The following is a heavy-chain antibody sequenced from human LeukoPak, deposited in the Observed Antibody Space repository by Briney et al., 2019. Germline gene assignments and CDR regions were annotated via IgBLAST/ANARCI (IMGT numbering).Heavy chain of an antibody. J-gene: IGHJ3*01. CDR2: IKSKISGGTT. CDR1: GFTFSNAW. V-gene: IGHV3-15*01. CDR3: TTDAPYYYGSGTKTDAFDL. Sequence: GGSLRLSCAASGFTFSNAWMYWVRQAPGKGLEWVGPIKSKISGGTTDYAAPVKGRFTISRDDSKNTLYLQMNSLKTEDTAVYYCTTDAPYYYGSGTKTDAFDLWGQGTMVTVSS. D-gene: IGHD3-10*01.